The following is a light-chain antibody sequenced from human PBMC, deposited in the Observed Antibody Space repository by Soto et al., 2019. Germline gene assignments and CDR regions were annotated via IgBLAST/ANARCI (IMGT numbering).Light chain of an antibody. CDR2: DVS. J-gene: IGLJ1*01. Sequence: QSALTQPASVSGSPGQSITISCTGTSSDVGGYNYVSWYQQHPGKAPKLMIYDVSNRPSGVSNRFSGSKSGNTASLTISGLHPEDEADYYCNSYTSSGTGVFGTGTKVTVL. CDR3: NSYTSSGTGV. V-gene: IGLV2-14*01. CDR1: SSDVGGYNY.